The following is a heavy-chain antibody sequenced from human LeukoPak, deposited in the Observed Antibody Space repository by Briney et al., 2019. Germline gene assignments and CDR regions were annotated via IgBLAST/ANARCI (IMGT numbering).Heavy chain of an antibody. Sequence: SETLSLTCTVSGGSISSYYWSWIRQPAGKGLEWIGRIYTSGSTNYNPSLKSRVTMSVDTSKNQFSLKLSSVTAADTAVYYCARLYHPPNWNDVFDAFDIWGQGTMVTVSS. CDR3: ARLYHPPNWNDVFDAFDI. CDR1: GGSISSYY. V-gene: IGHV4-4*07. J-gene: IGHJ3*02. D-gene: IGHD1-1*01. CDR2: IYTSGST.